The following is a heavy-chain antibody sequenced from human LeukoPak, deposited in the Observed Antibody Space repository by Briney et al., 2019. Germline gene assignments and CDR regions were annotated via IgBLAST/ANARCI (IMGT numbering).Heavy chain of an antibody. CDR2: INGDGSST. V-gene: IGHV3-74*01. D-gene: IGHD3-10*01. CDR3: TYGPRQYLDY. CDR1: RLTFSSYW. Sequence: GGSLRLSSAASRLTFSSYWMHWVRQAPGQGLVWVSRINGDGSSTSYADSVKGRFTISRDNAKNTLYLQMNSLRAEQTAVYYCTYGPRQYLDYWGQGTLVTVSS. J-gene: IGHJ4*02.